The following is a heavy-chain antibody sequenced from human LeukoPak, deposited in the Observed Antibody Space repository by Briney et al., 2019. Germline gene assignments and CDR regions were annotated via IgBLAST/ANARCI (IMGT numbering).Heavy chain of an antibody. D-gene: IGHD1-1*01. J-gene: IGHJ4*02. V-gene: IGHV3-48*02. Sequence: PGGSLRLSCAASGFTFSSHSMNWVCQAPGKGLEWVSYISSSTSTIYYADSVKGRFTVSRDNAKNSLYLQMNSLRDEDTAVYYCARTGTETTQLHFDYWGQGTLVTVSS. CDR3: ARTGTETTQLHFDY. CDR2: ISSSTSTI. CDR1: GFTFSSHS.